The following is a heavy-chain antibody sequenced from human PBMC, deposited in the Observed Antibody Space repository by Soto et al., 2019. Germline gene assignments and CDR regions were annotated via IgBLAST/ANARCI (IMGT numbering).Heavy chain of an antibody. CDR3: ARYIVGATTWHYYYGMDV. V-gene: IGHV1-69*02. CDR2: IIPILGIA. J-gene: IGHJ6*02. CDR1: GGTFSSYT. D-gene: IGHD1-26*01. Sequence: ASVKVSCKASGGTFSSYTISWVRQAPGQGLEWMGRIIPILGIANYAQKFQGRVTITADKSTSTAYMELSSLRSEDTAVYYCARYIVGATTWHYYYGMDVWGQGTTVTVSS.